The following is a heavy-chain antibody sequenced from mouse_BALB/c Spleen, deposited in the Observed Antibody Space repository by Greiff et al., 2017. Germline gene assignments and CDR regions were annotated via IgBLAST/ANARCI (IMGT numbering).Heavy chain of an antibody. J-gene: IGHJ3*01. V-gene: IGHV3-6*02. CDR2: ISYDGSN. D-gene: IGHD1-2*01. CDR1: GYSITSGYY. CDR3: ARSYGYWFAY. Sequence: ESGPGLVKPSQSLSLTCSVTGYSITSGYYWNWIRQFPGNKLEWMGYISYDGSNNYNPSLKNRISITRDTSKNQFFLKLNSVTTEDTATYYCARSYGYWFAYWGQGTLVTVSA.